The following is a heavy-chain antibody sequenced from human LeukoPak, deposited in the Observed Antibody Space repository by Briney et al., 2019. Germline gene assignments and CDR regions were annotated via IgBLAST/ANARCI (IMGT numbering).Heavy chain of an antibody. V-gene: IGHV4-39*01. D-gene: IGHD3-10*01. CDR1: GASISSSGYY. J-gene: IGHJ4*02. CDR3: ARTASGVSVDY. Sequence: SETLSLTCSVSGASISSSGYYWGWIRQPPGKGLEWIGHVYYSGSTYYNPSLRSRVAISVDTSKNQFSLKLNSVTATDTALYYCARTASGVSVDYWGQGTLVTVSS. CDR2: VYYSGST.